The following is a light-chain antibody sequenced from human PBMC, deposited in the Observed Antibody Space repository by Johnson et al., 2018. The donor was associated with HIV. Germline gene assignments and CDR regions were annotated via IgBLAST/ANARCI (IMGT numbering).Light chain of an antibody. CDR2: ENN. CDR3: GTWDSSLSAEV. V-gene: IGLV1-51*02. CDR1: SSNIGNNY. Sequence: QSVLTQPPSVSAAPGQKVTISCSGSSSNIGNNYVSWYQQLPGTAPKLLIYENNKRPSGIPDRFSGSKSGTSATLGITGLQTGDEADYYCGTWDSSLSAEVFGAGTNVTV. J-gene: IGLJ1*01.